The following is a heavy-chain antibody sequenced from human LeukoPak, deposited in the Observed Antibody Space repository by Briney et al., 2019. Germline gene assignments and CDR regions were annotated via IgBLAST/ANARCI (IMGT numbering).Heavy chain of an antibody. J-gene: IGHJ6*02. CDR1: GFTFSSYS. D-gene: IGHD6-13*01. CDR2: ISSGSSTI. V-gene: IGHV3-48*04. CDR3: ARGPGGYSSSWDYYYYGMDV. Sequence: GGSLRLSCAASGFTFSSYSMNWVRQAPGKGLEWVSYISSGSSTIYYADSVKGRFTISRDNAKNSLYLQMNSLRAEDTAVYYCARGPGGYSSSWDYYYYGMDVWGQGTTVTVSS.